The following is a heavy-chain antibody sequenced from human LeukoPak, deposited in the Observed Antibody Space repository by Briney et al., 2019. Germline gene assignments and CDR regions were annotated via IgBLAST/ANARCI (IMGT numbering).Heavy chain of an antibody. J-gene: IGHJ4*02. D-gene: IGHD6-13*01. CDR2: INHSGST. V-gene: IGHV4-34*01. CDR3: AREGYSSSCLDY. Sequence: SETLSLTCAVYGGSFSGYYWSWIRQPPGKGLEWIGEINHSGSTNYNPSLKSRVTISVDTSKNHFSLKLSSVTAADTAVYYCAREGYSSSCLDYWGQGTLVTVSS. CDR1: GGSFSGYY.